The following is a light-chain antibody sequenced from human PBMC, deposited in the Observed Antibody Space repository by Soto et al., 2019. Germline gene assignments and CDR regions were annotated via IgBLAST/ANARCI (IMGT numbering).Light chain of an antibody. Sequence: QSVLTQPASLSGSPGQSITISCTGTSSDVGSYNLISWYQQYPGKAPKLMIYEVSKRPSGVSNRFSGSKSGNTASLTISGLQAEDEAGYYCCSYAGSSTFYVFGTGTKVTVL. V-gene: IGLV2-23*02. CDR2: EVS. J-gene: IGLJ1*01. CDR1: SSDVGSYNL. CDR3: CSYAGSSTFYV.